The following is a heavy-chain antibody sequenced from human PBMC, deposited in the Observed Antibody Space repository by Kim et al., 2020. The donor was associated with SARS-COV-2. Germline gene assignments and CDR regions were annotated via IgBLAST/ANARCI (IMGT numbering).Heavy chain of an antibody. CDR3: ARDGGGSGDYGGHWFDP. CDR1: GDTFSSYA. Sequence: SVKVSCKASGDTFSSYAISWVRQAPGQGLEWMGRIIPILGIANYAQKLQGRVTITADKSTSTAYMELSSLRSEDTAVYYCARDGGGSGDYGGHWFDPWGQGTLVTVSS. D-gene: IGHD4-17*01. V-gene: IGHV1-69*04. CDR2: IIPILGIA. J-gene: IGHJ5*02.